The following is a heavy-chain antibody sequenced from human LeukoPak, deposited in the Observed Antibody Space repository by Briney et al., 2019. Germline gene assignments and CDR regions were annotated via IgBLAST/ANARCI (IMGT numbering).Heavy chain of an antibody. D-gene: IGHD2-15*01. CDR2: IKQDGSEK. CDR3: ARDRGRYCSGGSCSRGDY. CDR1: GFTFSSYW. J-gene: IGHJ4*02. Sequence: GGSLRLSCAASGFTFSSYWMSWVRQAPGKGLEWVANIKQDGSEKYYVDSVKGRFTISRDNAKNSLYLQMNSLRAEDTAVYYCARDRGRYCSGGSCSRGDYWGQGTLVTVSS. V-gene: IGHV3-7*01.